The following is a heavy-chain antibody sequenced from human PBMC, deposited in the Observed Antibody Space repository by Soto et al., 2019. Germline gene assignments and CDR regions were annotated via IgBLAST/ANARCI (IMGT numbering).Heavy chain of an antibody. CDR2: ICPSGIA. J-gene: IGHJ3*02. V-gene: IGHV4-34*01. Sequence: PSETLSLTCAVYGGSFSTYCWTWIRQSPGKGLQWIGEICPSGIATYTPSLKSRVTISVDRSKNQFSLNLRSLTAADMAVYYCTRVDPRGGYLNAFDMWGQGTMVTVSS. D-gene: IGHD2-2*01. CDR1: GGSFSTYC. CDR3: TRVDPRGGYLNAFDM.